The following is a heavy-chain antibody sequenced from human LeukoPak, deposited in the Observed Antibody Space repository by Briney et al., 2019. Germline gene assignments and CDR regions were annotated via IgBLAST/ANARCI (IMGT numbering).Heavy chain of an antibody. CDR2: IYYSGST. Sequence: PSETLSLTCTVSGGSISSSSYYWGWIRQPPGKGLEWIGSIYYSGSTYYNPSLKSRVTISVDTSKNQFSLKLTSVTAADTAVYYCARGGSIVSPPPLWGQGTLVTVSS. D-gene: IGHD3-16*01. V-gene: IGHV4-39*07. J-gene: IGHJ4*02. CDR1: GGSISSSSYY. CDR3: ARGGSIVSPPPL.